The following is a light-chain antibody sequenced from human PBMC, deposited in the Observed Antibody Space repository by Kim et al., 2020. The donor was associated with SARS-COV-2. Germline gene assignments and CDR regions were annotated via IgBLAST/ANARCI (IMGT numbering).Light chain of an antibody. CDR2: AAS. CDR1: QGISAW. V-gene: IGKV1D-16*01. CDR3: QQNDSYPRT. J-gene: IGKJ1*01. Sequence: DIQMTQSPSLVSASVGDTVTITCRASQGISAWLAWYQQKPEKALKSLIYAASSLQSGVPSRFSGSGSGTDFTLTINGLQAEDFASYYCQQNDSYPRTFGQGTKVDIK.